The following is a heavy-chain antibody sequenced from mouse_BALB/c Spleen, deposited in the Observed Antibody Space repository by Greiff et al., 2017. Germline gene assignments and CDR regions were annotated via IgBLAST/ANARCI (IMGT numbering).Heavy chain of an antibody. CDR2: ISSGSSTI. CDR3: ARSAYGNYPYYVDY. Sequence: EVKLMESGGGLVQPGGSRKLSCAASGFTFSSFGMHWVRQAPEKGLEWVAYISSGSSTIYYADTVKGRFTISRDNPKNTLFLQMTSLRSEDTAMYYCARSAYGNYPYYVDYWGQGTTLTVSS. D-gene: IGHD2-1*01. CDR1: GFTFSSFG. V-gene: IGHV5-17*02. J-gene: IGHJ2*01.